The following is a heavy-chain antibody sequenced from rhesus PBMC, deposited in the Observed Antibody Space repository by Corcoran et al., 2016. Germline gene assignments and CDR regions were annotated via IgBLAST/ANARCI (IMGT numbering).Heavy chain of an antibody. Sequence: QVELHQWGDVLVQPSETLSLPCVVYGGPISGNSYWSWIRQAPGQRLEWIVNIDGNSAGTNYNSSLKMRVIISKDTSKNQFSLNLRSVTAADTAVYFCAREPSGGAYSEDGGFDFWGQGLRVTVSS. J-gene: IGHJ3*01. CDR1: GGPISGNSY. V-gene: IGHV4-73*01. D-gene: IGHD2-39*02. CDR2: IDGNSAGT. CDR3: AREPSGGAYSEDGGFDF.